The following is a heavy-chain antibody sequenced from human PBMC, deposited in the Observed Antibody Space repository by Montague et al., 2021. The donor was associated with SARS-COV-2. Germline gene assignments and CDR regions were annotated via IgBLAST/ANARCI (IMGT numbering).Heavy chain of an antibody. Sequence: SETLSLTCIASGGSISSSSYYWGWIRQPPGKGLEWIGSIYYSGSTYYNPSLKSRVTISVDTSKNQFSLKLSSVTAADTAVYYCARDLWVWPSVEGSFDSWGQGTLVTVSS. CDR3: ARDLWVWPSVEGSFDS. CDR2: IYYSGST. D-gene: IGHD3-10*01. J-gene: IGHJ4*02. CDR1: GGSISSSSYY. V-gene: IGHV4-39*07.